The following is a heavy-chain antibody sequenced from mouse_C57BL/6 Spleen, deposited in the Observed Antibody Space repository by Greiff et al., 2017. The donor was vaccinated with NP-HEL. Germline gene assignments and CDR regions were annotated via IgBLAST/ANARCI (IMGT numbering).Heavy chain of an antibody. J-gene: IGHJ2*01. D-gene: IGHD2-3*01. CDR3: ARHEEGGDGYYFDY. CDR2: VYPGSGSI. V-gene: IGHV1-62-2*01. Sequence: QVQLQQSGAELVKPGASVKLSCKASGYTFTEYTIHWVKQRSGQGLEWIGWVYPGSGSIKYNEKFKDKATLTADKSSSPVYMELSRLTSEDSAVYFCARHEEGGDGYYFDYWGQGTTLTVSS. CDR1: GYTFTEYT.